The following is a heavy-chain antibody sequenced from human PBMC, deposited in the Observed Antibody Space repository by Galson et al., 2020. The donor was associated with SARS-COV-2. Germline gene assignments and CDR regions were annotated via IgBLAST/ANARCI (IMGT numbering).Heavy chain of an antibody. Sequence: ASETLSLTCTVSGASIRSGNYYWSWIRQHPGKGLEWIGYNYYSVKTYYNPSLKSRVTISVDTSKNQFSLNLSSVTVADTAVYYCARGVTTPWNKGFDPWGQGTLVTVSS. CDR2: NYYSVKT. J-gene: IGHJ5*02. CDR1: GASIRSGNYY. D-gene: IGHD4-17*01. V-gene: IGHV4-31*03. CDR3: ARGVTTPWNKGFDP.